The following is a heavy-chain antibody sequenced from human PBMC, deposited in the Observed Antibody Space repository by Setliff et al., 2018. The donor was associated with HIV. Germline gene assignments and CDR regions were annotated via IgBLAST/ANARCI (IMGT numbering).Heavy chain of an antibody. CDR3: ARLLGTYFDP. V-gene: IGHV4-61*05. D-gene: IGHD3-16*01. CDR2: IYYSGTT. J-gene: IGHJ5*02. Sequence: SETLSLTCTVSGASISSNSYYWVWIRQPPGKGLEWIGYIYYSGTTNYNPSLKSRVTISVDTSKNQFSLKLSSVTAADTAVYYCARLLGTYFDPWGQGTLVTVSS. CDR1: GASISSNSYY.